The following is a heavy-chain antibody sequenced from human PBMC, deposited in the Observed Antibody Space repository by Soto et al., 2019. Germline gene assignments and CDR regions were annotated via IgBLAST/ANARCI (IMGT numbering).Heavy chain of an antibody. CDR1: GFTFSDYY. CDR2: ISSSGSDT. Sequence: QVQLVESGGGLVKPGGCLRLSCAASGFTFSDYYMSWIRQAPGKGLEWVSYISSSGSDTNYADSLKGRFTVSKDNAKNSLYLQMNSLRAEDTAVYYCARSLRGYSGYTGYWGKGTLVTVSS. V-gene: IGHV3-11*05. CDR3: ARSLRGYSGYTGY. D-gene: IGHD5-12*01. J-gene: IGHJ4*02.